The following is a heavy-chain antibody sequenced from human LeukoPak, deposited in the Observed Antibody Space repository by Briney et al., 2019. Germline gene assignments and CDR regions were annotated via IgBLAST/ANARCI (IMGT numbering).Heavy chain of an antibody. CDR3: ARVRGGWYFDY. CDR2: IYSGGST. V-gene: IGHV3-53*01. D-gene: IGHD6-19*01. CDR1: GFTVSTYY. Sequence: GGSLRLSCAASGFTVSTYYMNWVRQAPGKGLEWVSVIYSGGSTYYSDSVKGRFTISRDNSKTTLYLQMNSLRAEDTAVYYCARVRGGWYFDYWGQGTLVTVSS. J-gene: IGHJ4*02.